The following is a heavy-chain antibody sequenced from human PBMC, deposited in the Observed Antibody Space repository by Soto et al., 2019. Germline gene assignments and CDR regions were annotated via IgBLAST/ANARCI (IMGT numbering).Heavy chain of an antibody. J-gene: IGHJ4*01. V-gene: IGHV4-4*02. CDR3: ARSSNAIIGTMSWDH. CDR2: IFHSGGP. CDR1: SGSISSSNW. D-gene: IGHD1-20*01. Sequence: QVQLQESGPGLVKPSGTLSLTCAVSSGSISSSNWWSWVGQPPGKGLEGIGEIFHSGGPNYNLSLKSRVTISLVKPNTEHSLKLSSVTAADTAIYYCARSSNAIIGTMSWDHWGHGILVTVSS.